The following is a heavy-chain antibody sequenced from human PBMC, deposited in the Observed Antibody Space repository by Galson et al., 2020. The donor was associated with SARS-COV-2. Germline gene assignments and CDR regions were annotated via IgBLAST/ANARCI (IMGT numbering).Heavy chain of an antibody. Sequence: ASVPVSCQASGYIFTTYGITWVRQAPGQGLEWVGWISAHSGDTSYAQNLQGRVTLTTDTPTSTAYMELRSLRSDDTAVYYCARDRDYSLDYWGQGTLVIVSS. CDR2: ISAHSGDT. D-gene: IGHD4-4*01. CDR1: GYIFTTYG. J-gene: IGHJ4*02. CDR3: ARDRDYSLDY. V-gene: IGHV1-18*01.